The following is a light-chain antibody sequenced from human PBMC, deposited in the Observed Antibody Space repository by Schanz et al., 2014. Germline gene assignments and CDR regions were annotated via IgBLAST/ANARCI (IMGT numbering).Light chain of an antibody. Sequence: EIVMTQSPATLSVSPGERATLSCRASRSVASNLAWYQQKPGQAPSLLIFGASTRATGVPARFSGSVSGTDFTLTISSLQSEDFVVYYCQQYDNWWTFGPGTKVEIK. CDR1: RSVASN. CDR2: GAS. CDR3: QQYDNWWT. V-gene: IGKV3-15*01. J-gene: IGKJ1*01.